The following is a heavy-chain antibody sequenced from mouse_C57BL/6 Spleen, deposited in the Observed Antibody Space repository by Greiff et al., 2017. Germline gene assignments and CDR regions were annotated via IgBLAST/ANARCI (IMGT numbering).Heavy chain of an antibody. CDR3: ARGTDYYGSSYYFDY. J-gene: IGHJ2*01. CDR2: IYPRSGNT. D-gene: IGHD1-1*01. V-gene: IGHV1-81*01. CDR1: GYTFTSYG. Sequence: QVQLKESGAELARPGASVKLSCKASGYTFTSYGISWVKQRTGQGLEWIGEIYPRSGNTYYNEKFKGKATLTADKSSSTAYMELRSLTSEDSAVYFCARGTDYYGSSYYFDYWGQGTTLTVSS.